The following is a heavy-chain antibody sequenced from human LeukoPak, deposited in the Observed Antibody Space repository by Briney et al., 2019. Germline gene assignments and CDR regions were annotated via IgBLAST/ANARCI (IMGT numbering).Heavy chain of an antibody. CDR1: GGSISSYY. Sequence: PSETLSLTCTVSGGSISSYYWSWIRQPAGKGLEWIGRIYTSGSTNYNPSLKSRATMSVDTSKNQFSLKLSSVTAADTAVYYCARSVATTYAGYYYYYMDVWGKGTTVTVSS. CDR2: IYTSGST. V-gene: IGHV4-4*07. J-gene: IGHJ6*03. CDR3: ARSVATTYAGYYYYYMDV. D-gene: IGHD5-12*01.